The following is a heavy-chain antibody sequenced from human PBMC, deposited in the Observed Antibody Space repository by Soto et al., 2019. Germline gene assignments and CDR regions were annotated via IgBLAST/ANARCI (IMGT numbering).Heavy chain of an antibody. CDR1: GGTFSSYA. D-gene: IGHD3-16*01. V-gene: IGHV1-69*13. CDR2: IIPIFGTA. Sequence: ASVKVSCKASGGTFSSYAISWVRQAPGQGLEWMGGIIPIFGTANYAQKFQGRVTITADESTSTAYMELGSLRSEDTAVYYCARGPLDTRPFGTFDYRAQRTPVTGSS. CDR3: ARGPLDTRPFGTFDY. J-gene: IGHJ4*02.